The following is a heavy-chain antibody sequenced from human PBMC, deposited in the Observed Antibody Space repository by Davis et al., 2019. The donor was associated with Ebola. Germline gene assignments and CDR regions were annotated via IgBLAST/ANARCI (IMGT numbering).Heavy chain of an antibody. D-gene: IGHD1-26*01. CDR1: GYTFINYG. J-gene: IGHJ3*02. Sequence: ASVKVSCKASGYTFINYGISWVRQAPGQGLEWMGEIRPYNGNTNYAQKLQGRVTMTTDTSTGIAYMELRSLRSDDTAVYFCARTSIVGTTTTASDIWGQGTMVTVSS. CDR2: IRPYNGNT. V-gene: IGHV1-18*04. CDR3: ARTSIVGTTTTASDI.